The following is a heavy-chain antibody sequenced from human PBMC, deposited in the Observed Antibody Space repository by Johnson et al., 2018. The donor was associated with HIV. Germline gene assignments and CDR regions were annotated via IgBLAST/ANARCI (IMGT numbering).Heavy chain of an antibody. CDR3: AKGSTLWNPRLGDAFDI. D-gene: IGHD1-1*01. J-gene: IGHJ3*02. CDR2: ISWNSDSI. Sequence: DVQVVESGGGLVQPGRSLRLSCAASGFTFDDYAMHWVRQAPGKGLEWVSGISWNSDSIDYADSVKGRFTLPRDNANNSLYLQMNSLRAEDTALYYCAKGSTLWNPRLGDAFDIWGQGTLVTVSS. CDR1: GFTFDDYA. V-gene: IGHV3-9*01.